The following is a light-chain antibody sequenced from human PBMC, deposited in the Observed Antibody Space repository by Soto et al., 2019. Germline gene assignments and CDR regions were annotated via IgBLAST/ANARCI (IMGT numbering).Light chain of an antibody. CDR3: SSYTSSSTRV. CDR1: SSDVGGYNY. Sequence: QSALTQPASVSGSPGQSITISCTGTSSDVGGYNYVSWYQQHPGKAPKLMIYEVSNRPSGVSNRFSGSKSGNTASLTISGLQAVDEADYYCSSYTSSSTRVFGGGTKPPS. J-gene: IGLJ3*02. CDR2: EVS. V-gene: IGLV2-14*01.